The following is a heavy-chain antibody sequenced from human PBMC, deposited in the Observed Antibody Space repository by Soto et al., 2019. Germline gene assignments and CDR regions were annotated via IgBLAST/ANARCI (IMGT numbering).Heavy chain of an antibody. CDR1: GFTFSSYS. Sequence: GGSLRLSCAASGFTFSSYSMNWVRQAPGKGLEWVSSISSSSSYIYYADSVKGRFTISRDNAKNSLYLQMNSLRAEDTAVYYCARGCRSTSCYNYYYYGMDVWGQGTTVTVSS. V-gene: IGHV3-21*01. CDR3: ARGCRSTSCYNYYYYGMDV. D-gene: IGHD2-2*02. J-gene: IGHJ6*02. CDR2: ISSSSSYI.